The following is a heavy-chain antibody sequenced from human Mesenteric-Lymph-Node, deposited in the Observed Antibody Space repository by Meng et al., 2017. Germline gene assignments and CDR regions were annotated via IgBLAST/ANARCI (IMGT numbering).Heavy chain of an antibody. CDR3: ASTDVSIAAMAGRSFDS. V-gene: IGHV4-38-2*02. Sequence: SETLSLTCTVSGYSISSGYYWGWIRQPPGKGLEWIGEIYHSGSTNYSPSLNSRVTISVDKSKNHFSLKLTSVTAADTAVYYCASTDVSIAAMAGRSFDSWGQGTLVTVSS. CDR1: GYSISSGYY. D-gene: IGHD6-19*01. J-gene: IGHJ5*01. CDR2: IYHSGST.